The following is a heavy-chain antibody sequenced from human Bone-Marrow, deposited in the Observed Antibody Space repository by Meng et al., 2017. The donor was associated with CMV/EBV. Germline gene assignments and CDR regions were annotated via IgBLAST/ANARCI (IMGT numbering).Heavy chain of an antibody. CDR3: AKGAIFGVTAPDY. J-gene: IGHJ4*02. Sequence: GESLKISCAASGFTFSSYGMHWVRQAPGKGLEWVAVIWYDGSNKYYADSVKGRFTISRDNSKNTLYLQMNSLRAEDTAVYYCAKGAIFGVTAPDYWGQGTLVTVSS. CDR1: GFTFSSYG. CDR2: IWYDGSNK. V-gene: IGHV3-33*06. D-gene: IGHD3-3*01.